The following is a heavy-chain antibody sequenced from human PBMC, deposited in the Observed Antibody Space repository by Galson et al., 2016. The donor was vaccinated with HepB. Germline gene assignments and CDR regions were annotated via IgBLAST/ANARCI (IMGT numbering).Heavy chain of an antibody. CDR1: GFTFINYA. Sequence: SLRLSCAASGFTFINYAMNWVRQAPGKGLEWVSVISGSGVTTYYADSVKGRFTISRDNSKNTLYLQMNSLRSEDTAVYFCARTKEGVDWYFDLWGRGTLVTVSS. J-gene: IGHJ2*01. CDR3: ARTKEGVDWYFDL. CDR2: ISGSGVTT. V-gene: IGHV3-23*01.